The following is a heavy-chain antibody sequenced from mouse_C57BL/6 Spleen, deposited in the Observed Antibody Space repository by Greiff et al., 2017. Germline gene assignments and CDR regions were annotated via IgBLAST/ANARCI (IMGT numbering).Heavy chain of an antibody. Sequence: QVQLQQPGAELVMPGASVKLSCKASGYTFTSYWMHWVKQRPGQGLEWIGEIDPSDSYTNYNQKFKGKATLTVDKSSSTAYMQLSSLTSEDSAVYYCASRGGYGKREYFDVWGTGTTVTVSS. CDR2: IDPSDSYT. V-gene: IGHV1-69*01. CDR1: GYTFTSYW. J-gene: IGHJ1*03. CDR3: ASRGGYGKREYFDV. D-gene: IGHD1-1*02.